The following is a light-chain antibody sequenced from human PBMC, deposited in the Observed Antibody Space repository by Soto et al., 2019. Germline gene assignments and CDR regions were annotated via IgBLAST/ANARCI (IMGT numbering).Light chain of an antibody. J-gene: IGKJ1*01. CDR1: QSVSSSY. V-gene: IGKV3-20*01. CDR3: QQYGSSPWT. CDR2: GAS. Sequence: EIVLTQSPGTLSLSPGERATLSRRASQSVSSSYLAWYQQKPDQAPRLLIYGASSRATGIPDRFSGSGSGTDFTLTISRLEPEEFAVYYCQQYGSSPWTFGQGTKVDIK.